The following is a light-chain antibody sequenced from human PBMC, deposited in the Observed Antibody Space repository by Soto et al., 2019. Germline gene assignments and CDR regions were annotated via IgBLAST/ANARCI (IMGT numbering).Light chain of an antibody. Sequence: QSVLTQPASVSGSPGQSITISCTGTSSDVDGYNYVSWYQQHPGKAPKLMIYDVSNRPSGVSNRFSGCKSGNTASLTISGLQAEDEADYYCSSYTRSSTLNYVFGTGTKVTVL. J-gene: IGLJ1*01. CDR2: DVS. CDR3: SSYTRSSTLNYV. V-gene: IGLV2-14*01. CDR1: SSDVDGYNY.